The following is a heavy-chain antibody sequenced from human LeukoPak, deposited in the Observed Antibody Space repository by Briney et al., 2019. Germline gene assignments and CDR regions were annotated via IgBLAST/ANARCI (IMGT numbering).Heavy chain of an antibody. J-gene: IGHJ6*02. CDR3: ARRAYYHYGLDV. V-gene: IGHV5-51*01. CDR2: IYPGDSDT. CDR1: GYRFTTYW. Sequence: GESWKISCEGSGYRFTTYWIGWVRQMPGKGREWMGVIYPGDSDTTHSPSCQDQVTISADKSNNTAYLQWSSLKASDTATYYCARRAYYHYGLDVWGRESQGTVSS.